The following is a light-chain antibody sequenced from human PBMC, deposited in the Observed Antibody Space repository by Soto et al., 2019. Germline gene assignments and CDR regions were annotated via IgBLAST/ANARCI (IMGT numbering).Light chain of an antibody. CDR2: LAS. CDR1: QSLLHRNGYNY. Sequence: EIVMTQSPVALPVTLGEPASISCRSSQSLLHRNGYNYLDWYLQKPGQSPQLLIYLASIRASGVPDRFSGSGSGTDFTLRISRVEAEDLGVYYCMQALHTPALNFGGGTKV. J-gene: IGKJ4*01. V-gene: IGKV2-28*01. CDR3: MQALHTPALN.